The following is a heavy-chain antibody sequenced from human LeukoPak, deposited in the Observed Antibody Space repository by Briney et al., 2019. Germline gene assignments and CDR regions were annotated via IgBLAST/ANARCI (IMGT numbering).Heavy chain of an antibody. CDR1: GFTLCDYA. CDR2: IRSNGYGGTT. J-gene: IGHJ6*02. V-gene: IGHV3-49*04. D-gene: IGHD3-3*01. Sequence: GRSLRLSCAASGFTLCDYALSWVRQAPGKGLEWVGLIRSNGYGGTTEYAASVKGRFTISRDDSKSIAYLQMNSLKTEDTAVYYCSRGTIFGVVVMYYSGMDVWGQGTTVTVSS. CDR3: SRGTIFGVVVMYYSGMDV.